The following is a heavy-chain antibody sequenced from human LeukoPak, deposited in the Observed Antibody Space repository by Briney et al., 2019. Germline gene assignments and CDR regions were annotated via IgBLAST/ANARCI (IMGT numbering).Heavy chain of an antibody. CDR1: RFTFSYYW. Sequence: GGSLRLSCAASRFTFSYYWMTWVRQAPGKGVEWVANIKQDASDKHYADSVKGRFTVSRDNAKNSLYLQMNSLRVEDTAVYFCLGGVAADYWGRGTLVTVSS. J-gene: IGHJ4*02. CDR2: IKQDASDK. CDR3: LGGVAADY. D-gene: IGHD3-16*01. V-gene: IGHV3-7*01.